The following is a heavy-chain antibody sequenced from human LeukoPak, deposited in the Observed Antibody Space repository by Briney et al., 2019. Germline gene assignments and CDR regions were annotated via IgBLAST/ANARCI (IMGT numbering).Heavy chain of an antibody. CDR3: ARDLLEWYFDY. J-gene: IGHJ4*02. V-gene: IGHV3-66*01. CDR2: IYSGGST. CDR1: GFTVSSNY. Sequence: GGSLRLSCAASGFTVSSNYMSWVRQAPGKGLEWVSVIYSGGSTYYADSVKGRFTISRDNSKNTLYLQMNSLRAEDTAVYYCARDLLEWYFDYWGQGTLVTVSS. D-gene: IGHD3-3*01.